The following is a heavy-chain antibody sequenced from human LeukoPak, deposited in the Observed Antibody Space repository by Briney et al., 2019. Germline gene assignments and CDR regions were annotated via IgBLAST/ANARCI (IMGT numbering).Heavy chain of an antibody. CDR1: GYTFISYS. CDR2: MNPNSGNT. Sequence: ASVKVSCKASGYTFISYSMNWVRQAPGQGLEWMGWMNPNSGNTGYAQKFQGRVTITRNTSISTAYMELSSLRSEDTAVYYCARSGYCSGGSCYSGWAYYYYYYYMDVWGKGTTVTVSS. J-gene: IGHJ6*03. D-gene: IGHD2-15*01. V-gene: IGHV1-8*01. CDR3: ARSGYCSGGSCYSGWAYYYYYYYMDV.